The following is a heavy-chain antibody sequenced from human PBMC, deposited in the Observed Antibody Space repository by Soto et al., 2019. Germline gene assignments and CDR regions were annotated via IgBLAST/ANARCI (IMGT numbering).Heavy chain of an antibody. CDR2: IWYDGSNK. CDR3: ARGIAAAGTRGIDY. CDR1: GFTFGSYD. J-gene: IGHJ4*02. Sequence: PGGSLSLSCASSGFTFGSYDMHWVRQATGKGLEWVAVIWYDGSNKYYADSVKGRFTISRDNSKNTLYLQMNSLRAEDTAVYYCARGIAAAGTRGIDYWGQGTLVTVSS. D-gene: IGHD6-13*01. V-gene: IGHV3-33*08.